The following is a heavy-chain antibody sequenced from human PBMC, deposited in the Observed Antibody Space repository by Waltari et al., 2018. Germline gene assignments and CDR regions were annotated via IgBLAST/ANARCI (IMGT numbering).Heavy chain of an antibody. V-gene: IGHV3-7*01. Sequence: EMQLVESGGGLVQPGGSLRLSCAPSGFTLGSYWMSWVRQGPGKGLEWVANVKQDESEEYYVDSVKGRFTISKDNAKNSLSLQMNSLRAEDTAVYYCATGSTARGYYGMDVWGQGTTVTVSS. D-gene: IGHD3-10*01. CDR1: GFTLGSYW. J-gene: IGHJ6*02. CDR3: ATGSTARGYYGMDV. CDR2: VKQDESEE.